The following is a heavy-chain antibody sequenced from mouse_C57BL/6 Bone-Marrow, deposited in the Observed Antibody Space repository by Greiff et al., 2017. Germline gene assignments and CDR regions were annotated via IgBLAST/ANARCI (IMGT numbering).Heavy chain of an antibody. Sequence: VKLQESGPGLVQPSQSLSITCTVSGFSLTSYGVHWVRQSPGKGLEWLGVIWSGGSTDYNAAFISRLSISKDNSKSQVFFKMNSLQADDTAIYYCARKGRGYPFAYWGQGTLVTVSA. J-gene: IGHJ3*01. D-gene: IGHD2-2*01. CDR1: GFSLTSYG. CDR2: IWSGGST. CDR3: ARKGRGYPFAY. V-gene: IGHV2-2*01.